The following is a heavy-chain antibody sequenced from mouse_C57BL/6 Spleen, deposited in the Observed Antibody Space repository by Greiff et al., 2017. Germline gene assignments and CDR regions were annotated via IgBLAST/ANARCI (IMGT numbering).Heavy chain of an antibody. J-gene: IGHJ2*01. D-gene: IGHD4-1*01. CDR2: IDPETGGT. CDR3: TRSAGTGY. V-gene: IGHV1-15*01. CDR1: GYTFTDYE. Sequence: VQLMESGAELVRPGASVTLSCKASGYTFTDYEMHWVKQTPVHGLEWIGAIDPETGGTAYNQKFKGKAILTADKSSSTAYMELRSLPSEDSAVYYCTRSAGTGYWGQGTTLTVSS.